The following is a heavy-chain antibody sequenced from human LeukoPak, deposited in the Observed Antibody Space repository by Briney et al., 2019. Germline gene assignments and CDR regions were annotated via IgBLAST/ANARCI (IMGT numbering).Heavy chain of an antibody. CDR3: ARASSARPPLRSYYYMDV. CDR2: IRSSSSTI. D-gene: IGHD2-15*01. V-gene: IGHV3-48*01. Sequence: GGSLRLSCVASGFTFSRYTMNWVRQAPGKGLEWVSYIRSSSSTISYADSVKGRFTISRDNAKNSLYLQMNSLRVEDTAVYFCARASSARPPLRSYYYMDVWGKGTTVTVSS. CDR1: GFTFSRYT. J-gene: IGHJ6*03.